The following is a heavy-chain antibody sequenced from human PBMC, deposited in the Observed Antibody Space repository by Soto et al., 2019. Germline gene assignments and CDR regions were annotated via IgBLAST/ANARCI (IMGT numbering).Heavy chain of an antibody. Sequence: SETLSLTCAVYGGSFSGYYWSWIRQPPGKGLEWIGEINHSGSTNYNPSLKSRVTISVDTSKNQFSLKLSSVTAADTAVYYCARGYGQLGIDPPHYYYYYYMDVWGKGTTVTVSS. CDR2: INHSGST. CDR3: ARGYGQLGIDPPHYYYYYYMDV. CDR1: GGSFSGYY. V-gene: IGHV4-34*01. J-gene: IGHJ6*03. D-gene: IGHD6-6*01.